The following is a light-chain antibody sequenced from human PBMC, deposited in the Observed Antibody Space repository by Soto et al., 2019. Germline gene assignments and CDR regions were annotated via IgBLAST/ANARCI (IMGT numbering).Light chain of an antibody. CDR2: GAS. J-gene: IGKJ4*01. CDR1: QSVRSN. Sequence: IVMTQSPATLSVSPGERATLSCRASQSVRSNLAWYQQIPGQAPRLLIYGASTRATGIPARFNGSGSGTEFSLTISSLQPEDFAVYYCQQYNNWPLTFGGGTKVEIK. CDR3: QQYNNWPLT. V-gene: IGKV3-15*01.